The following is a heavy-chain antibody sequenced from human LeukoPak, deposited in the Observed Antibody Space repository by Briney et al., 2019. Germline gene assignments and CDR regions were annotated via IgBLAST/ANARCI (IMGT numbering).Heavy chain of an antibody. CDR2: ISTDNGDT. Sequence: GASVKVSCKSSGYTFTTYGITWVRQAPGQGLEWMGWISTDNGDTNYAQKLQGRVTMTTDTSTSTAYMELRSLRSDDTAVYYCARSIVATTGFDYWGQGTLVTVSS. J-gene: IGHJ4*02. D-gene: IGHD5-12*01. CDR3: ARSIVATTGFDY. V-gene: IGHV1-18*01. CDR1: GYTFTTYG.